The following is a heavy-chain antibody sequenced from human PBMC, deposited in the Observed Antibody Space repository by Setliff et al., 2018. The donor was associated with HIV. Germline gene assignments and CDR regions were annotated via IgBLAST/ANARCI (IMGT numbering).Heavy chain of an antibody. J-gene: IGHJ4*02. D-gene: IGHD3-10*01. Sequence: SETLSLTCTVSGGSISSSSYYWAWIRQPPGKGLEWIGSIYSSGIIYYNPSLQSRVAISVDTSKNHFSLKLGSVTAADTAVYYCAGGYGSGSYPGDWGQGTLVTVSS. CDR1: GGSISSSSYY. CDR3: AGGYGSGSYPGD. V-gene: IGHV4-39*07. CDR2: IYSSGII.